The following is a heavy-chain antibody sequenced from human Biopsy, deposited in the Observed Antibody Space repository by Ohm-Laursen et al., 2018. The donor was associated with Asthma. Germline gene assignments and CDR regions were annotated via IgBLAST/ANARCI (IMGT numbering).Heavy chain of an antibody. J-gene: IGHJ5*02. CDR1: GGSFSGYY. V-gene: IGHV4-34*01. CDR2: INHSGST. Sequence: GTLSLTCAVYGGSFSGYYWSWIRQPPGKGLEWIGEINHSGSTNYNPSLKSRATISVDTSKNQFSLKLSSVTAADTAVYYCARAGQCSSTSCYNPGWFDPWGQGTLVTVSS. CDR3: ARAGQCSSTSCYNPGWFDP. D-gene: IGHD2-2*01.